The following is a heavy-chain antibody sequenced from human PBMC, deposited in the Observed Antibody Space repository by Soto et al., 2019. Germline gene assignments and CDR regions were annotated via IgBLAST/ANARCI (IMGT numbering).Heavy chain of an antibody. J-gene: IGHJ4*02. D-gene: IGHD2-8*02. Sequence: QVQLQQWGAGLLKPSETLSLTCAVYGGSFSGYYWSWIRQPPGKGLEWIGEINHSGSTNYNPSLKSRVTISVDTSMNQFSLKLRSVAAADTAVYYCASRAVVTAGGYFDYWGQGTLVTVSS. V-gene: IGHV4-34*01. CDR2: INHSGST. CDR3: ASRAVVTAGGYFDY. CDR1: GGSFSGYY.